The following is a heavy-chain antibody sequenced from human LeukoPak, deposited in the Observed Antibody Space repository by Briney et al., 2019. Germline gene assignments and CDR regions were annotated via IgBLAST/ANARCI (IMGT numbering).Heavy chain of an antibody. J-gene: IGHJ4*02. V-gene: IGHV4-34*01. CDR1: GGSFSGYY. CDR2: INHSGST. Sequence: PSETLSLTCAVYGGSFSGYYWSWIRHPPGKGLEWIGEINHSGSTNYNPSLKSRVTISVDTSKNQFSLKLSSVTAADTAVYYCARLLVRGVTRYRYFDYWGQGTLVTVSS. D-gene: IGHD3-10*01. CDR3: ARLLVRGVTRYRYFDY.